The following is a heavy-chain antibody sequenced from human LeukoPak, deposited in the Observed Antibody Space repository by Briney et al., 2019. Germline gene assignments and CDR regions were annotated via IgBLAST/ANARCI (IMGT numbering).Heavy chain of an antibody. CDR3: AKGPRYCSSTSCYSFDY. D-gene: IGHD2-2*01. J-gene: IGHJ4*02. CDR1: GFTFDDYA. V-gene: IGHV3-9*01. Sequence: GGSLRLSCAASGFTFDDYARHWFRQAPGKGLKGVSGISWNRGRIDYADYVKGRFTISRDNAKNSLYLQMNSLRAEDTALYYCAKGPRYCSSTSCYSFDYWGQGTLVTVSS. CDR2: ISWNRGRI.